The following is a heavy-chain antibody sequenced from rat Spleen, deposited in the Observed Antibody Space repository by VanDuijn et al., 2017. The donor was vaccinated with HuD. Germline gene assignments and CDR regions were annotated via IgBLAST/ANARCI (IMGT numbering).Heavy chain of an antibody. D-gene: IGHD1-10*01. Sequence: EVQLVESGGGLVQPGRSMKLSCAASGFTFSNYDMAWVRQAPKKGLEWVATISYDGNSINYRDSLKGRFTISRDNAKSTLYLQMDSLGSEDTATYYCARPNNYYVMDAWGQGVSVTVSS. V-gene: IGHV5-7*01. CDR3: ARPNNYYVMDA. CDR2: ISYDGNSI. J-gene: IGHJ4*01. CDR1: GFTFSNYD.